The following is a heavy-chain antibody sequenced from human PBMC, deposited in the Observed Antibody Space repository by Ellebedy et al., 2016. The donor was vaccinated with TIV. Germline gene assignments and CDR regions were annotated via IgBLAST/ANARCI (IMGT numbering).Heavy chain of an antibody. CDR2: IIPIFGTA. Sequence: SVKVSCXASGYTFSSYAISWVRQAPGQGLEWMGGIIPIFGTANYAQKFQGRVTITADESTSTAYMELSSLRSEDTAVYYCARVFPAGQVNSGQFDYWGQGTLVTVSS. V-gene: IGHV1-69*13. D-gene: IGHD1-7*01. CDR1: GYTFSSYA. J-gene: IGHJ4*02. CDR3: ARVFPAGQVNSGQFDY.